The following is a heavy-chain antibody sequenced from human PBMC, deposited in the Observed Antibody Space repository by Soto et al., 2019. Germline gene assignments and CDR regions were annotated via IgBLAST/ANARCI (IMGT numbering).Heavy chain of an antibody. V-gene: IGHV3-23*01. CDR1: GFTFSSYA. CDR3: AKAPRPGIAAADPFDY. J-gene: IGHJ4*02. CDR2: ISGSGGST. D-gene: IGHD6-13*01. Sequence: GGSLRLSCAASGFTFSSYAMSWVRQAPGQGLEWVSAISGSGGSTYYADSVKGRFTISRDNSKNTLYVQMNSLRAEDTALYYCAKAPRPGIAAADPFDYWGQGTLVTVSS.